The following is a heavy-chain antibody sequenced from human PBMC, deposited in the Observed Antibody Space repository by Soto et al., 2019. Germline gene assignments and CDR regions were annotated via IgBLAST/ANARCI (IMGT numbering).Heavy chain of an antibody. Sequence: GGSLRLSCAASGFTFSSYGMHWVRQAPGKGLEWVAVIWYDGSNKYYADSVKGRFTISRDKSKNTLYLQMNSLRAEDTAVYYCARDRQFGVVIPTYYYYGMDVWGQGTTVTVSS. CDR2: IWYDGSNK. J-gene: IGHJ6*02. CDR3: ARDRQFGVVIPTYYYYGMDV. CDR1: GFTFSSYG. V-gene: IGHV3-33*01. D-gene: IGHD3-3*01.